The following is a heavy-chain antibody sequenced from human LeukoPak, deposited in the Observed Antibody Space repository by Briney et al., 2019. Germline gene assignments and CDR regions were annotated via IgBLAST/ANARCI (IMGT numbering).Heavy chain of an antibody. CDR1: GFTFADYL. V-gene: IGHV3-49*03. CDR3: AKPATSILINFDS. J-gene: IGHJ4*02. CDR2: IRSKTYGGTT. Sequence: PGGSLRLSCTASGFTFADYLMSWFRQAPGKGLEWVGFIRSKTYGGTTEYAASVKGRFTISRDDSKSIAYLQMNSLETEDTAVYYCAKPATSILINFDSWGQGTLVTVSS. D-gene: IGHD2-2*01.